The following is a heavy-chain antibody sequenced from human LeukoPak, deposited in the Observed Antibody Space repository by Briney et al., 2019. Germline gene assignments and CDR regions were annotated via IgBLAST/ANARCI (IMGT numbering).Heavy chain of an antibody. CDR3: ARGPSPGGATLFDY. D-gene: IGHD1-26*01. CDR1: GFTFSAYS. CDR2: IGSGNSDI. J-gene: IGHJ4*02. Sequence: GGSLRLSCAASGFTFSAYSMNWVRQAPGKGLEWVSSIGSGNSDIYYADSVKGRFTISRDNAKNSLYLQMNSLRAEDTAVYYCARGPSPGGATLFDYWGQGTLVTVSS. V-gene: IGHV3-21*01.